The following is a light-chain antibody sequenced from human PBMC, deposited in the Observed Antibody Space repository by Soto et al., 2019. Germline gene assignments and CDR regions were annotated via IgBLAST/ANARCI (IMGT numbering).Light chain of an antibody. CDR3: AAWYDSLSGYV. J-gene: IGLJ1*01. Sequence: QSVLTQPPSASGTPGQRVTISCSGSSSNIGSNYVYWYQQLPGTAPKLLIYKNNQRPSGVPDRFSGSKSGTSASLAISVLRSEAEADYYCAAWYDSLSGYVFGTGTKVTVL. CDR1: SSNIGSNY. V-gene: IGLV1-47*01. CDR2: KNN.